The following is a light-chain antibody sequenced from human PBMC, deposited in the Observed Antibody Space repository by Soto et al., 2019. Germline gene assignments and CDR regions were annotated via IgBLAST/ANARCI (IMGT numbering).Light chain of an antibody. V-gene: IGKV3-20*01. CDR3: QQYGSSPRT. Sequence: EIGLTQSPGTLSLSPGERATLSCRASQRVTSSHLAWYQQKPGQAPRLLIYGASSRATGIPDRFSGSGSGTDFTLTISGLEPEDFAVDYCQQYGSSPRTFGQGTKVEIK. CDR1: QRVTSSH. CDR2: GAS. J-gene: IGKJ1*01.